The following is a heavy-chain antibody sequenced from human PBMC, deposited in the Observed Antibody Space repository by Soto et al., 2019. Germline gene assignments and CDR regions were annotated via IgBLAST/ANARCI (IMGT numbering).Heavy chain of an antibody. CDR1: GGSISSYY. J-gene: IGHJ5*02. D-gene: IGHD2-2*01. CDR2: IYYSGST. CDR3: GSSRQLQNLAHWIDP. V-gene: IGHV4-59*01. Sequence: PSETLSLTCTVSGGSISSYYWCWIRQPPGKGLEWIGYIYYSGSTNYNPPLKSRVTISVDTSKNQFSLKLSSVTAADTAVYYCGSSRQLQNLAHWIDPWGQGTLRTLSS.